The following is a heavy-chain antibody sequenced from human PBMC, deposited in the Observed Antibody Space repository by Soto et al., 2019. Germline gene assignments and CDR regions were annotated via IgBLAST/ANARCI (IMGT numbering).Heavy chain of an antibody. CDR1: GFAVSSNY. Sequence: GGSLRLSCAASGFAVSSNYMTWVRQAPGKGLEWVSVIHSGGDTHYADSVRGRFTISRDNSKNTLYLQMNSLRAEDTAVYYCARSRTGTTYGGMDVWGQGITVTAS. CDR2: IHSGGDT. J-gene: IGHJ6*02. V-gene: IGHV3-66*01. D-gene: IGHD1-7*01. CDR3: ARSRTGTTYGGMDV.